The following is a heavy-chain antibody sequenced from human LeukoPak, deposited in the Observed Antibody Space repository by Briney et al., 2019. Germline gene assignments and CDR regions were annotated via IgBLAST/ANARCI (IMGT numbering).Heavy chain of an antibody. D-gene: IGHD3-16*02. Sequence: PGGSLRLSCAASGFTFSSFGMSWVRQAPGKGLEWVSAISGSGGSTYYADSVKGRFTISRDNSKNTLYLQMNSLRADDTAVYYCAREWVWGSYRYSFDYWGQGTLVTVSS. CDR1: GFTFSSFG. CDR3: AREWVWGSYRYSFDY. J-gene: IGHJ4*02. V-gene: IGHV3-23*01. CDR2: ISGSGGST.